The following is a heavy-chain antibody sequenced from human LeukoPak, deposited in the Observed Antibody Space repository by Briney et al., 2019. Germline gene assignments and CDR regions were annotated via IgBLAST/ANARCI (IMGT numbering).Heavy chain of an antibody. Sequence: GGSLRLSCAASGFTFSSYSMNWVRQAPGKGLEWVSYISSSSTIYYADSVKGRFTISRDNAKNSLYLQMNSLRAEDTAVYYCAKNVLLWFGESHVYMDVWGKGTTVTVSS. CDR1: GFTFSSYS. V-gene: IGHV3-48*01. CDR2: ISSSSTI. J-gene: IGHJ6*03. CDR3: AKNVLLWFGESHVYMDV. D-gene: IGHD3-10*01.